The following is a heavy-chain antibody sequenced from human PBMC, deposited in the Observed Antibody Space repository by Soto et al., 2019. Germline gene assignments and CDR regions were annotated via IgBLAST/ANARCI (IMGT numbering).Heavy chain of an antibody. J-gene: IGHJ6*03. V-gene: IGHV4-59*08. D-gene: IGHD1-26*01. Sequence: SETLSLTCTVSGGSISSYYWSWIRQPPGKGLEWIGYIYYSGSTNYNPSLKSRVTISVDTSKNQFSLKLSSVTAADTAVYYCARHRGSAGSFLVWSSVDMDVWGKGTTVTVSS. CDR2: IYYSGST. CDR3: ARHRGSAGSFLVWSSVDMDV. CDR1: GGSISSYY.